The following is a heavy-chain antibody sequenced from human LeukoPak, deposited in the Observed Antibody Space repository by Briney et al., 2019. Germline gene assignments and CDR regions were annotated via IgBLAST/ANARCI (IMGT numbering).Heavy chain of an antibody. D-gene: IGHD5-12*01. CDR2: IYYSGST. CDR1: GGSISSGDYY. Sequence: SETLSLTCTVSGGSISSGDYYWSWIRQPPGKGLEWIGYIYYSGSTYYNPSLKSRVTISVDTSKNQFSLKLSSVTAADTAVYYCARANSGYDLAPDYWGQGTLVTVSS. CDR3: ARANSGYDLAPDY. V-gene: IGHV4-30-4*02. J-gene: IGHJ4*02.